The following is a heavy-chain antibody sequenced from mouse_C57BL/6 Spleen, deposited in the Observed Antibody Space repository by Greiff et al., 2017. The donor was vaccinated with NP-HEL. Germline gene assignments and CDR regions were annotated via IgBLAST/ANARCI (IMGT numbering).Heavy chain of an antibody. CDR2: IRNKANGYTT. V-gene: IGHV7-3*01. J-gene: IGHJ3*01. Sequence: EVMLVESGGGLVQPGGSLSLSCAASGFTFTDYYMSWVRQPPGTALEWLGFIRNKANGYTTEYSASVKGRFTISRDNSQSILYLQMNALRAEDSATYYCARSTYDYDGGFAYWGQGTLVTVSA. CDR1: GFTFTDYY. CDR3: ARSTYDYDGGFAY. D-gene: IGHD2-4*01.